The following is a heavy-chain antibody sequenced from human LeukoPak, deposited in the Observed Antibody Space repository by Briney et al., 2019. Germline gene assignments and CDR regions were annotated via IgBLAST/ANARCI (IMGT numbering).Heavy chain of an antibody. CDR3: ARGYCTNGVCFGQNENGFDV. Sequence: PSETLSLTCTVSSGSISSGTYYWSWIRKPARKGLEYIGRSYSSGSTNYNPSLKSRVSISVDTSKNQFSLKLHSVTAADTAEYYCARGYCTNGVCFGQNENGFDVWGQGTRVVVSS. CDR2: SYSSGST. CDR1: SGSISSGTYY. J-gene: IGHJ3*01. D-gene: IGHD2-8*01. V-gene: IGHV4-61*02.